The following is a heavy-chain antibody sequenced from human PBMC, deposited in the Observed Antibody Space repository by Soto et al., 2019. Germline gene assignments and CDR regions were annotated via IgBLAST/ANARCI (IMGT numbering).Heavy chain of an antibody. D-gene: IGHD6-13*01. CDR2: IIPILGIA. Sequence: SVKVSCKASGGTFSSYTISWVRQAPGQGLEWMGRIIPILGIANYAQKFQGRVTITADKSTSTAYMELSSLRSEDTAVYYCAGEGLGRAAAGPDYYYYGMDVWG. CDR3: AGEGLGRAAAGPDYYYYGMDV. CDR1: GGTFSSYT. V-gene: IGHV1-69*04. J-gene: IGHJ6*02.